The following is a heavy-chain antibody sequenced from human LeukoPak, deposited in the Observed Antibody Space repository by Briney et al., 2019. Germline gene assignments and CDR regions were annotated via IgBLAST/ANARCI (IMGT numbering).Heavy chain of an antibody. V-gene: IGHV1-69*13. CDR1: GGTFSSYA. D-gene: IGHD3-10*01. J-gene: IGHJ4*02. CDR3: ARERWFGEARSFDY. Sequence: GASVKVSCKASGGTFSSYAISWVRRAPGQGLEWMGGIIPIFGTSNYAQRFQGRVTITADESTRTVYMELSSLRSEDTAVYYCARERWFGEARSFDYWGQGTLVTVSS. CDR2: IIPIFGTS.